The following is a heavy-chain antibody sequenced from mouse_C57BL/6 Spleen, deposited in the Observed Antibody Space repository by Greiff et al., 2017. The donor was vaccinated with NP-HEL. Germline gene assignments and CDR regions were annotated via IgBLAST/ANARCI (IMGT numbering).Heavy chain of an antibody. CDR1: GFSLTSYG. CDR2: IWSGGST. V-gene: IGHV2-2*01. D-gene: IGHD1-1*02. J-gene: IGHJ1*03. CDR3: ARKNYLDWYFDV. Sequence: VKLQESGPGLVQPSQSLSITCTVSGFSLTSYGVHWVRQSPGKGLEWLGVIWSGGSTDYNAAFISRLSISKDNSKSQVLFKMNSLQADDTAIYCCARKNYLDWYFDVWGTGTTVTVSS.